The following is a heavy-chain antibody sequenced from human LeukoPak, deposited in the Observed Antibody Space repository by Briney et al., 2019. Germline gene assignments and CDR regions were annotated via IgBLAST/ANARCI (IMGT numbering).Heavy chain of an antibody. Sequence: PSETLSLTCAVYGGSFSGYYWSWIRQPPGKGLEWIGEINHSGSTNYNPSLKSRVTISVDTSKNQFSLKLSSVTAADTAVYYCARRLLPPLRFLEWLLPHFDYWGQGTLVTVSS. CDR3: ARRLLPPLRFLEWLLPHFDY. D-gene: IGHD3-3*01. CDR2: INHSGST. CDR1: GGSFSGYY. J-gene: IGHJ4*02. V-gene: IGHV4-34*01.